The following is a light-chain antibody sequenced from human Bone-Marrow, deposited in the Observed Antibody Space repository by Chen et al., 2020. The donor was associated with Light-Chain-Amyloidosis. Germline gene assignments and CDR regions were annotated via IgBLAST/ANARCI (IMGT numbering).Light chain of an antibody. V-gene: IGLV2-23*01. CDR1: SSDLGCDNL. J-gene: IGLJ2*01. Sequence: SAPTQPACVSGCLGQSSTISCTDNSSDLGCDNLVSWYQQHPDNAPKLMIYEDSIRPSGVSSRFSGSKSGNTASLTISGLQAEDQADYYCCSYGGRGSLDVVFGGGTKLTVL. CDR2: EDS. CDR3: CSYGGRGSLDVV.